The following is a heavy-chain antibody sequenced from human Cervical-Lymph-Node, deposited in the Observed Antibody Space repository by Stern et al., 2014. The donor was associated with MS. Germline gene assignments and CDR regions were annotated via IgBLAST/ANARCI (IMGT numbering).Heavy chain of an antibody. CDR2: INWNGGST. CDR1: GFTFEDYG. Sequence: EVQLGQSGGGVVRPGRSLRLSCAASGFTFEDYGMSWVRQGPGKGLEWGAAINWNGGSTVYAGSVQGRFTISRDNAKNSLYLQMNSLRAEDTALYHCARAFCTGGVCYSFPFYGMDVWGQGTTVTVSS. J-gene: IGHJ6*02. V-gene: IGHV3-20*01. CDR3: ARAFCTGGVCYSFPFYGMDV. D-gene: IGHD2-8*02.